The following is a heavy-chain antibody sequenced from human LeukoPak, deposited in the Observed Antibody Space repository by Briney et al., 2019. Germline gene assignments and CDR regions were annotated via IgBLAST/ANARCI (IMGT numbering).Heavy chain of an antibody. V-gene: IGHV4-39*07. CDR2: IYYSGST. CDR3: ARGSRGGWLQPTDY. Sequence: SETLSLTCTVSGGSISSSSYYWGWIRQPPGKGLEWIGSIYYSGSTYYNPSLKSRVTISVDTSKNQFSLKLSSVTAADTAVYYCARGSRGGWLQPTDYWGQGTLVTVSS. J-gene: IGHJ4*02. CDR1: GGSISSSSYY. D-gene: IGHD5-24*01.